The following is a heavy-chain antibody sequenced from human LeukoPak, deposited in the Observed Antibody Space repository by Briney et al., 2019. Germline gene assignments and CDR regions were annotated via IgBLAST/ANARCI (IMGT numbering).Heavy chain of an antibody. J-gene: IGHJ4*02. CDR1: GGSISSSSYY. V-gene: IGHV4-39*01. Sequence: SETLSLTCTVSGGSISSSSYYWGWIRQPPGKGLEWIGSIYYSGSTYYNPSLKSRVTISVDTSTNQFSLKLSSVTAADTAVYYCVRGYYDSSGYYMVYWGQGTLVTVSS. CDR2: IYYSGST. D-gene: IGHD3-22*01. CDR3: VRGYYDSSGYYMVY.